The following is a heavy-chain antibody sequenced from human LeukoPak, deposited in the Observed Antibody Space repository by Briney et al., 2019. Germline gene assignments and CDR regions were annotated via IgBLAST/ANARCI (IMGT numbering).Heavy chain of an antibody. CDR2: IYHSGST. D-gene: IGHD5-12*01. CDR3: ARGASGYDSHYYYYMDV. Sequence: PSETRSLTCAVSGYSISSGYYWGWIRQPPGKGLEWIGSIYHSGSTYYNPSLKSRVTISVDTSKNQFSLKLSSVTAADTAVYYCARGASGYDSHYYYYMDVWGKGTTVTVSS. V-gene: IGHV4-38-2*01. CDR1: GYSISSGYY. J-gene: IGHJ6*03.